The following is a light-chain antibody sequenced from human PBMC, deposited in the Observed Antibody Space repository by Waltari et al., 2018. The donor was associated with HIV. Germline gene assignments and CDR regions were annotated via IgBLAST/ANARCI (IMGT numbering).Light chain of an antibody. Sequence: QSVLTPPPSASGTPGQRVTISCSGTTSNVGSNIVSWYQQLPGTATKLLIYRDNRRPSGVPDRFSGSKSGASASLAISGLRSEDEGDYYCATWDDSLGGFYVFGAGTKVTVL. CDR3: ATWDDSLGGFYV. CDR2: RDN. V-gene: IGLV1-47*01. J-gene: IGLJ1*01. CDR1: TSNVGSNI.